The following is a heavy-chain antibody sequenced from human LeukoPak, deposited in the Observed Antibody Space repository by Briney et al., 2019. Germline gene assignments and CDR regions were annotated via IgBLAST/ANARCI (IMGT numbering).Heavy chain of an antibody. CDR3: ARSYYYDSSGYPLDY. V-gene: IGHV3-30*03. Sequence: GRSLRLSCAASGFTFSTYDMHWVRQAPGKGLEWVAVISYDGSNKYYADSVKGRFTISRDNSKNTLYLQMNSLRAEDTAVYYCARSYYYDSSGYPLDYWGQGTLVTVSS. CDR1: GFTFSTYD. J-gene: IGHJ4*02. CDR2: ISYDGSNK. D-gene: IGHD3-22*01.